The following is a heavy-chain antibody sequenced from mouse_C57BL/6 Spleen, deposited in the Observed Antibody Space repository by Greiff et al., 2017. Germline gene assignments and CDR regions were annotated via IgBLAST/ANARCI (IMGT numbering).Heavy chain of an antibody. CDR3: ARDREIYYYGSSPWFAY. CDR1: GFTFSSYA. CDR2: ISDGGSYT. D-gene: IGHD1-1*01. Sequence: EVKLMESGGGLVKPGGSLKLSCAASGFTFSSYAMSWVRQTPEKRLEWVATISDGGSYTYYPDNVKGRFTISRDNAKNNLYLQMSHLKSEDTAMYYCARDREIYYYGSSPWFAYWGQGTLVTVSA. J-gene: IGHJ3*01. V-gene: IGHV5-4*01.